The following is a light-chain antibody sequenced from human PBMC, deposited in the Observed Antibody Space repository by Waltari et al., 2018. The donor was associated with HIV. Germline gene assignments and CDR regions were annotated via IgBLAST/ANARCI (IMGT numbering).Light chain of an antibody. V-gene: IGLV3-21*02. J-gene: IGLJ2*01. CDR3: QVWDIISAYVI. CDR2: DDN. CDR1: NVGRKD. Sequence: SSVLTQPPSVSVAPGQTVSLTCEGNNVGRKDVHRYQQKPGQAPVLVFYDDNDRPSGIPERFSGSKSGNTATLSISRVEVGDGADYYCQVWDIISAYVIFGGGTKLTVL.